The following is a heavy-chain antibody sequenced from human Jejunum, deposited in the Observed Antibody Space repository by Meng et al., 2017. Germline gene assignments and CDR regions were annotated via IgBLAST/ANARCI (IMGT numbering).Heavy chain of an antibody. V-gene: IGHV4-59*01. CDR3: ARSGTVTTNDYYYYYYGMDV. CDR1: GGSISRYH. Sequence: GSLRLSCAVSGGSISRYHWSWIRQSPGKGLEWVAYSYASGTTHYNPSLRGRVTMSIDTSTSQFSLRLTSVTAADTAVYYCARSGTVTTNDYYYYYYGMDVWGQGTTVTVSS. CDR2: SYASGTT. J-gene: IGHJ6*02. D-gene: IGHD4-17*01.